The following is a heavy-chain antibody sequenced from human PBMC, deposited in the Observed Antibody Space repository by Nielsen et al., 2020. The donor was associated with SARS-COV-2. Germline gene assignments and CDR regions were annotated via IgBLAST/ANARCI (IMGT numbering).Heavy chain of an antibody. CDR3: AKGQQWLVEDYFDY. Sequence: GGSLRLSCAASGFTFEDYAMHWVRQAPGKGLEWVSGISWNSGSIGYADSVKGRFTISRDNSKNTLYLQMNSLRAEDTAVYYCAKGQQWLVEDYFDYWGQGTLVTVSS. D-gene: IGHD6-19*01. CDR1: GFTFEDYA. CDR2: ISWNSGSI. J-gene: IGHJ4*02. V-gene: IGHV3-9*01.